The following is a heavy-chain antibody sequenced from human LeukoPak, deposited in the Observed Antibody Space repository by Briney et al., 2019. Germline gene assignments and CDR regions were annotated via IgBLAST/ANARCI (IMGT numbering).Heavy chain of an antibody. Sequence: GGTLRLSCAASGFTFSSYGMSWVRQAPGKGLEWVSLISGSGDRAYYADSVKGRFTISRDNSKNTLYLQMNSLRADDTAVYYCAKLDWGGSRYGYFDSWGQGTLVTVSS. D-gene: IGHD5-18*01. CDR2: ISGSGDRA. V-gene: IGHV3-23*01. CDR3: AKLDWGGSRYGYFDS. CDR1: GFTFSSYG. J-gene: IGHJ4*02.